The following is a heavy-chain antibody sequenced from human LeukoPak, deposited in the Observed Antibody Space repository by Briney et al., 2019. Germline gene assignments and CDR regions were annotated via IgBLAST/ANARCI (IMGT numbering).Heavy chain of an antibody. CDR2: MFYSGST. D-gene: IGHD6-19*01. J-gene: IGHJ4*02. V-gene: IGHV4-39*01. Sequence: PSETLSLTCTVSGDSITGSSYYWGWIRQPPGKGLEWIGSMFYSGSTYSNPSLKSRATISVDTSKNQFSLKLSSVTAADTAVYYCARNSSGWFFDYWGQGTLVTVSS. CDR3: ARNSSGWFFDY. CDR1: GDSITGSSYY.